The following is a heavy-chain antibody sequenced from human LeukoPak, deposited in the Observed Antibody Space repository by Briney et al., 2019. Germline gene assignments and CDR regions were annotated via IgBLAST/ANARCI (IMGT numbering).Heavy chain of an antibody. CDR2: IYYSGST. V-gene: IGHV4-59*01. CDR3: ARGKNYDFWSGYPYYYGMDV. Sequence: SETLSLTCAVYGGSFSGYYWSWIRQPPGKGLEWIGYIYYSGSTNYNPSLKSRVTISVDTSKNQFSLKLSSVTAADTAVYYCARGKNYDFWSGYPYYYGMDVWGQGTTVTVSS. J-gene: IGHJ6*02. CDR1: GGSFSGYY. D-gene: IGHD3-3*01.